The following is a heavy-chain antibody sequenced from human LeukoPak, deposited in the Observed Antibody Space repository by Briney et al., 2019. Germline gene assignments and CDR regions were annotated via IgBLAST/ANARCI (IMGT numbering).Heavy chain of an antibody. CDR1: GYTFTSYG. CDR3: ARVEVAGTGFDY. D-gene: IGHD6-19*01. V-gene: IGHV1-69*05. CDR2: IIPIFGTA. J-gene: IGHJ4*02. Sequence: SVKVSCKASGYTFTSYGISWVRQAPGQGLEWMGGIIPIFGTANYAQKFQGRVTITTDESTSTANMELSSLRSEDTAVYYCARVEVAGTGFDYWGQGTLVTVSS.